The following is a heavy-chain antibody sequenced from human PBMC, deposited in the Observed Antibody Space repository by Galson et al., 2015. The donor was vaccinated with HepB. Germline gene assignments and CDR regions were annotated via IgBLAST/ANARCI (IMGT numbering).Heavy chain of an antibody. D-gene: IGHD3-3*01. CDR2: INPNSGGT. J-gene: IGHJ4*02. V-gene: IGHV1-2*06. Sequence: SVKVSCKASGYTFTGYYMHWVRQAPGQGLEWMGRINPNSGGTNYAQKFQGRVTMTRDTSISTAYMELSRLRSDDTAVYYCARDSPTIFGVETFDYWGQGTLVTVSS. CDR3: ARDSPTIFGVETFDY. CDR1: GYTFTGYY.